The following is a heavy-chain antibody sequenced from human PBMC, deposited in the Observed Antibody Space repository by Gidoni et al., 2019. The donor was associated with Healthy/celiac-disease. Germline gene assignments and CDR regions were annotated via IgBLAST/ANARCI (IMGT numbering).Heavy chain of an antibody. V-gene: IGHV3-23*01. J-gene: IGHJ4*02. CDR1: GFPFSSYA. D-gene: IGHD6-13*01. CDR3: AKGEDYSSSWYRVY. CDR2: IGGSGGST. Sequence: EVQLLESGGGLVQPGGSLRLSCAASGFPFSSYAMSWVRQAPGKGLEWGSAIGGSGGSTYYADSVKGRFTSSRDNSKNTLYLQMNSLRAEDTAVYYCAKGEDYSSSWYRVYWGQGTLVTVSS.